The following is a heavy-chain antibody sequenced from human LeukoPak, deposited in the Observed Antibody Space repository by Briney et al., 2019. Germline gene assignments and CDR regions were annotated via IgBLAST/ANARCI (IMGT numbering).Heavy chain of an antibody. CDR2: INPNSGGT. J-gene: IGHJ3*02. Sequence: GASVKVSCKASGYTFTGYYMHWVRQAPGQGLEWMGWINPNSGGTNYAQKFQGRVTMTRDTSISTAYMELSRLRSDDTAVYYCAREAGAVITNDAFDIWGQGTMVTVSS. D-gene: IGHD3-3*01. CDR1: GYTFTGYY. CDR3: AREAGAVITNDAFDI. V-gene: IGHV1-2*02.